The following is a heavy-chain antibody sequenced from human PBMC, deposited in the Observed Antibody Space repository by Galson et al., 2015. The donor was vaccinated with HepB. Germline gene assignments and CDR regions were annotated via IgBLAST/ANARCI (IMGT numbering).Heavy chain of an antibody. D-gene: IGHD3-3*01. Sequence: SLRLSCAGSGFTFSSSAMSWVRQAPGKGLEWVPVISGSGEKTYYADSVKGRFTLSRDNSKKTLYLQMNTLRADDTAIYYCAKGGGLELAGTSNWFDPWGQGTLVTVSS. V-gene: IGHV3-23*01. J-gene: IGHJ5*02. CDR3: AKGGGLELAGTSNWFDP. CDR1: GFTFSSSA. CDR2: ISGSGEKT.